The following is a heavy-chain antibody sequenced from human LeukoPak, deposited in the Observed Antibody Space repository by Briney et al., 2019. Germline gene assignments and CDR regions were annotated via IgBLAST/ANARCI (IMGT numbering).Heavy chain of an antibody. CDR3: ARVFFEDYYGSGSYYNLYFDY. V-gene: IGHV1-69*06. J-gene: IGHJ4*02. Sequence: SVKVSCKASGGTFSSYAISWVRQAPGQGLEWMGGIIPIFGTANYAQKFQGRVTITADKSTSTAYMELSSLRSEDTAVYYCARVFFEDYYGSGSYYNLYFDYWGQGTLVTVSS. CDR2: IIPIFGTA. CDR1: GGTFSSYA. D-gene: IGHD3-10*01.